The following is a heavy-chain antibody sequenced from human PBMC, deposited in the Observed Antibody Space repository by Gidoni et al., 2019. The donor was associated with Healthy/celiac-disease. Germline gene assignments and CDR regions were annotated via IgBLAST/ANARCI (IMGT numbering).Heavy chain of an antibody. CDR1: GFTFSSYW. J-gene: IGHJ6*03. CDR3: AREGVYNWNYPNNYYYYMDV. V-gene: IGHV3-7*01. Sequence: ELQLVASGGGLVQPGGSLRLSCASSGFTFSSYWRSWVRQAPGKGLEWGANMKQDGSEKYYVDTVKGRFTIYRDNAKNSLNLQMNSRRAKDTAVYDCAREGVYNWNYPNNYYYYMDVWGKGTTVTVSS. CDR2: MKQDGSEK. D-gene: IGHD1-7*01.